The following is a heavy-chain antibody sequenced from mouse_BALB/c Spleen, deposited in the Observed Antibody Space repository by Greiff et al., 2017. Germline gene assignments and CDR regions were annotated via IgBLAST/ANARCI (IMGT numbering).Heavy chain of an antibody. Sequence: EVKVVESGGGLVQPGGSLKLSCAASGFTFSSYTMSWVRQTPEKRLEWVAYISNGGGSTYYPDTVKGRFTISRDNAKNTLYLQMSSLKSEDTAMYYCARFTTVYAMDYWGQGTSVTVSS. CDR3: ARFTTVYAMDY. J-gene: IGHJ4*01. CDR2: ISNGGGST. D-gene: IGHD1-1*01. CDR1: GFTFSSYT. V-gene: IGHV5-12-2*01.